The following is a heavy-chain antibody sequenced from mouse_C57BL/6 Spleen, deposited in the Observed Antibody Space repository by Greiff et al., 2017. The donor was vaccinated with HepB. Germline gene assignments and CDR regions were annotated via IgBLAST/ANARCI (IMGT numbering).Heavy chain of an antibody. CDR1: GFTFSDYY. Sequence: DVKLVESEGGLVQPGSSMKLSCTASGFTFSDYYMAWVRQVPEKGLEWVANINYDGSSTYYLDSLKSRFIISRDNAKNILYLQMSSLKSEDTATYYCARDLGGGGYYFDYWGQGTTLTVSP. D-gene: IGHD3-1*01. CDR3: ARDLGGGGYYFDY. CDR2: INYDGSST. V-gene: IGHV5-16*01. J-gene: IGHJ2*01.